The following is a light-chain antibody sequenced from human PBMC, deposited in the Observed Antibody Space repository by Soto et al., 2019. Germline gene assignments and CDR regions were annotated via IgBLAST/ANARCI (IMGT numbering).Light chain of an antibody. CDR3: QQRGNWPYT. CDR2: DTS. CDR1: QTVSSY. Sequence: EIVLTQSPATLSLSPGERATLSCRASQTVSSYLAWYQQKPGQAPRLLIYDTSNRATDIPARFSGSGSGTDFTLTISSLEPEDFAIYYCQQRGNWPYTFGQGTKVEIK. V-gene: IGKV3-11*01. J-gene: IGKJ2*01.